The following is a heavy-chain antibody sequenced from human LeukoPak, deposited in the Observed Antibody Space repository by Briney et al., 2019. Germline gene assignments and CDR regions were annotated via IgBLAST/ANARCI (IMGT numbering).Heavy chain of an antibody. CDR1: GYTSTSYG. CDR3: ARDRNTNYRFDF. CDR2: ISTYNKNT. J-gene: IGHJ4*02. V-gene: IGHV1-18*01. Sequence: ASVKVSCKASGYTSTSYGISGVRQAPGQGLEWMGWISTYNKNTNYAQKLQGRVTMTTDTSTSTAYMELRSLRSDDTAVYYCARDRNTNYRFDFWGQGTLVIVSS. D-gene: IGHD4-11*01.